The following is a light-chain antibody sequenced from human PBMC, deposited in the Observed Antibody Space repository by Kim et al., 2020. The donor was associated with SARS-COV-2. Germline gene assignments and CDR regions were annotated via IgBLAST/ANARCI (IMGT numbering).Light chain of an antibody. CDR2: SAS. Sequence: DIQMTQSPSSVSASAGDRVTITCRASHDISTFLAGYQQKPGKAPKLLVYSASNLESGVPSRFSGSGSGTEFTLTITSLQPEDIATYYCQQPSSFPRTFGGGTKVDIK. CDR1: HDISTF. CDR3: QQPSSFPRT. J-gene: IGKJ4*01. V-gene: IGKV1-12*01.